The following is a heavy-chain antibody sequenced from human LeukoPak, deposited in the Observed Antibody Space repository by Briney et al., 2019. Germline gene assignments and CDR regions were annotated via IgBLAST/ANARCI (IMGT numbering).Heavy chain of an antibody. V-gene: IGHV4-59*01. D-gene: IGHD5-24*01. Sequence: SGTLSLTCTVSGGSINHYHWNWIRQPPGKGLEWIGYIYYNGSTNYNPSLKSRVTISVDTSNNQFSLKLNSVTAADTAVYYCARARDGYNFYFDYWGQGTLVTVSS. J-gene: IGHJ4*02. CDR2: IYYNGST. CDR1: GGSINHYH. CDR3: ARARDGYNFYFDY.